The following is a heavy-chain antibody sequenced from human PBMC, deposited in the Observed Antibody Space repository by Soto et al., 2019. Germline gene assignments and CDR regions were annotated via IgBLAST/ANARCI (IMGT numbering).Heavy chain of an antibody. J-gene: IGHJ4*02. CDR2: VSPDSPPK. D-gene: IGHD3-16*01. CDR3: ATQDDPLAY. V-gene: IGHV1-2*02. Sequence: GASVKVSCKASGYTFIAYYIHWVRQAHGHGAQLMLSVSPDSPPKKYSQKFQRRLTTTTATSSSTANMDLTNLRYDDTSVCYCATQDDPLAYWGQGTLVTVSS. CDR1: GYTFIAYY.